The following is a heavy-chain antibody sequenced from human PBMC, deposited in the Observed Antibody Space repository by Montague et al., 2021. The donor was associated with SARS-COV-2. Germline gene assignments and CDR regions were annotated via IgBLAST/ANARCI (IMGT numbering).Heavy chain of an antibody. J-gene: IGHJ6*02. D-gene: IGHD3-3*01. CDR2: IHQSESGRT. Sequence: SETLSLTCAVSGGSISSREWWSWVRQPPGKGLEWIGEIHQSESGRTNYNRSLKSRVTISIDQSKNYFSLDLTSMTAADTAVYYCGGTWVYFSPVDVWGRETTVIVSS. V-gene: IGHV4-4*02. CDR1: GGSISSREW. CDR3: GGTWVYFSPVDV.